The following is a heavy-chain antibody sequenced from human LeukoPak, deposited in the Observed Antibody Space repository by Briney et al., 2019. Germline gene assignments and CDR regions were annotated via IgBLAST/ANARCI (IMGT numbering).Heavy chain of an antibody. CDR1: GGSIISNY. V-gene: IGHV4-4*07. Sequence: PSETLSLTCTVSGGSIISNYWSWIRQSAGAGLEWIGRIYGSGITDYNPSLKSRVTISLDTSRKQFSLRLTSVTAADTAVYYCARLKFYDSTGYSPGYYMDVWGKGTTVSV. CDR2: IYGSGIT. J-gene: IGHJ6*03. D-gene: IGHD3-22*01. CDR3: ARLKFYDSTGYSPGYYMDV.